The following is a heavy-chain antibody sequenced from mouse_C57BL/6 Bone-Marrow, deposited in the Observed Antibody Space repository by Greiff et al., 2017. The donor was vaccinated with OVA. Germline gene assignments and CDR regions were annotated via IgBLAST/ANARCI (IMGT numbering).Heavy chain of an antibody. CDR1: GYSFTDYN. Sequence: EVQLQESGPELVKPGASVKISCKASGYSFTDYNMNWVKQSNGKSLEWIGVINPNYGTTSYNQKFKGKATLTVDQSSSTAYMQHNSLTSEDSAVYYCAREIYYDYERDMDYWGKGTSVTVSS. CDR3: AREIYYDYERDMDY. D-gene: IGHD2-4*01. J-gene: IGHJ4*01. CDR2: INPNYGTT. V-gene: IGHV1-39*01.